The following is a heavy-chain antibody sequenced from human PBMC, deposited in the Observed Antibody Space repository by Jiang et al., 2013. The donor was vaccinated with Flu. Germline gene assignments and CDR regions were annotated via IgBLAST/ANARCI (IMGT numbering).Heavy chain of an antibody. CDR3: ARGALEMATIEY. V-gene: IGHV1-8*01. J-gene: IGHJ4*02. D-gene: IGHD5-24*01. CDR2: LNPNSANT. Sequence: GAEVKKPGASVKVSCKASGYTFTSYNINWVRQATGQGLEWMGWLNPNSANTGFAQKFQGRLTMTGDASISTAYMELSGLTSDDTAVYYCARGALEMATIEYWGQGTLVTVSS. CDR1: GYTFTSYN.